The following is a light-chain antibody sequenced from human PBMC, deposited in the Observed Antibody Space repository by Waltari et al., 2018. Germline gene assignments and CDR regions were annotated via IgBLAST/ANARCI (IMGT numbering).Light chain of an antibody. Sequence: QSALTQPPSAPGSPGQSITIPCPGISTAVEGYDPVFWYQQHPGKAPNLLIYEVTKRPSGVPDRFSGSKSDNTASLAVSGLQAEDEADYYCSSYAGGSSLMFGGGTKLTVL. V-gene: IGLV2-8*01. J-gene: IGLJ3*02. CDR1: STAVEGYDP. CDR3: SSYAGGSSLM. CDR2: EVT.